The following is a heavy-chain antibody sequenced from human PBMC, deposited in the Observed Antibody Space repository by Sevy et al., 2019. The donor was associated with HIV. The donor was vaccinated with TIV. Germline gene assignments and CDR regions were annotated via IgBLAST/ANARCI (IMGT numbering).Heavy chain of an antibody. D-gene: IGHD6-19*01. CDR2: ISGSGVST. Sequence: GGSLRLSCAASGFTFSSYAMSWVRQAPGKGLEWVSAISGSGVSTYYADSVKGRFTISRDNSKNTLYLQMNSLRAEDTAVYYCAKAGTPYSSGGGFWGQGTLVTVSS. CDR3: AKAGTPYSSGGGF. CDR1: GFTFSSYA. V-gene: IGHV3-23*01. J-gene: IGHJ4*02.